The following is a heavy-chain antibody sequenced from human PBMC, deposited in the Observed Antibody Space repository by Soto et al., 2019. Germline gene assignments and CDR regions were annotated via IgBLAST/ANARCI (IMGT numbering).Heavy chain of an antibody. J-gene: IGHJ6*02. CDR2: INPSGGST. D-gene: IGHD2-15*01. Sequence: ASVKVSCKASGYTFTSYYMHWVRQAPGQGLEWMGIINPSGGSTSYAQKFQGRVTMTRDTSTSTVYMELSSLRSEDTAVYYCARGIVVVGPEARSHYYYYRMDVWGQGTTVTVSS. CDR3: ARGIVVVGPEARSHYYYYRMDV. CDR1: GYTFTSYY. V-gene: IGHV1-46*01.